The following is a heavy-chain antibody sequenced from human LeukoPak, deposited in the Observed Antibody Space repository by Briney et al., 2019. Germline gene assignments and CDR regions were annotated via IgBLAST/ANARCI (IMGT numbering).Heavy chain of an antibody. Sequence: GGSLRLSCAASGFTFSSYAMSWVRQAPGKGLEWVSAISGSGGSTYYADSVKGRFTISRDNSKNTLYLQMNSLRAEDTAVYYCAKVYGYTMIVVVHGYFDLWGRGTLVTVSS. CDR2: ISGSGGST. CDR3: AKVYGYTMIVVVHGYFDL. J-gene: IGHJ2*01. D-gene: IGHD3-22*01. CDR1: GFTFSSYA. V-gene: IGHV3-23*01.